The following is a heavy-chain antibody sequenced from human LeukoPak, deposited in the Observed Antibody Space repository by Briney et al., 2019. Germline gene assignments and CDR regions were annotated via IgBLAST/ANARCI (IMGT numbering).Heavy chain of an antibody. CDR3: ARERGINDFWSGYFALGPRASFDP. D-gene: IGHD3-3*01. J-gene: IGHJ5*02. CDR1: GYTFTSYG. CDR2: ISAYNGNT. V-gene: IGHV1-18*01. Sequence: GGSLRLSCAASGYTFTSYGISWVRQAPGQGLEWMGWISAYNGNTNYAQKLQGRVTMTTDTSTSTAYMELRSLRSDDTAVYYCARERGINDFWSGYFALGPRASFDPWDQGTLVTVSS.